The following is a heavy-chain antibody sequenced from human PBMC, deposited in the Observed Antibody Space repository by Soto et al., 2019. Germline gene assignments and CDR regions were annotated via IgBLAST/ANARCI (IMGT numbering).Heavy chain of an antibody. Sequence: PGESLKISCKGSGYSFNYHWIAWVRQMPGKGLEWMGFIYPGDSDTTYSPSFQGHVTISVDKSISTAHLQWKSLRASDTAIYYCARRVDAPLERHFDHWGHGTLVTVSS. J-gene: IGHJ4*01. CDR2: IYPGDSDT. CDR3: ARRVDAPLERHFDH. D-gene: IGHD3-3*01. V-gene: IGHV5-51*01. CDR1: GYSFNYHW.